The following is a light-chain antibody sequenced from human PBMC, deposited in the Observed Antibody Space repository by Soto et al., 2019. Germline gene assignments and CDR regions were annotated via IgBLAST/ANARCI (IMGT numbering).Light chain of an antibody. CDR1: QSLSSW. CDR3: QQSDTYRT. J-gene: IGKJ1*01. V-gene: IGKV1-5*03. CDR2: KGS. Sequence: IQMTKCPSTLSASLGDRVTIACRASQSLSSWLAWYQQKPGKAPKLLMYKGSSLESGVPSRFTASASGTEFTLTISGLQPDDFATYQCQQSDTYRTFGQGTKVDIK.